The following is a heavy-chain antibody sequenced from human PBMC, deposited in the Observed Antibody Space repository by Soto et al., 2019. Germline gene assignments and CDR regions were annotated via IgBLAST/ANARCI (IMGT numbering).Heavy chain of an antibody. CDR2: IWFDGSNQ. Sequence: HPGGSLRLSCVASGFTFSKYNMHWVRQAPGKGLEWVAVIWFDGSNQYYAGPVQGRFTISRDNSRNTLYLQMNGLRAEDTAVYHCARDLYATYPSAAFNVWGQGTSVTVS. CDR1: GFTFSKYN. J-gene: IGHJ3*01. D-gene: IGHD2-2*01. CDR3: ARDLYATYPSAAFNV. V-gene: IGHV3-33*01.